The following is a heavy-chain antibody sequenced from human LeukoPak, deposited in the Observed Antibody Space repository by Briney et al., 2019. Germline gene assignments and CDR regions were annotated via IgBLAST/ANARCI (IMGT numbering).Heavy chain of an antibody. D-gene: IGHD1-26*01. Sequence: KSSETLSLTCTVSGGSVSSYYWSWIRQPPGKGLEWNGYIYYSGSTNYNPSLKSRVTISVDTSKNQFSLKLNSITTADTAVYYCARVRLSGTYLDAFDIWGQGTMVTVSS. V-gene: IGHV4-59*02. CDR1: GGSVSSYY. CDR2: IYYSGST. CDR3: ARVRLSGTYLDAFDI. J-gene: IGHJ3*02.